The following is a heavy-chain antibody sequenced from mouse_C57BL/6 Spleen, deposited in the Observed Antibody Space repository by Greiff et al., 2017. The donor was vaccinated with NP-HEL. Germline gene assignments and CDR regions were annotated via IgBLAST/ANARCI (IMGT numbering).Heavy chain of an antibody. CDR2: IHPNSGST. D-gene: IGHD2-4*01. V-gene: IGHV1-64*01. CDR1: GYTFTSYW. CDR3: ARYGDDYDYDGGTMDY. J-gene: IGHJ4*01. Sequence: VQLQQPGAELVKPGASVKLSCKASGYTFTSYWMHWVKQRPGQGLEWIGMIHPNSGSTNYNEKFKSKATLTVDKSSSTAYMQLSSLTSEDSAVYYCARYGDDYDYDGGTMDYWGQGTSVTVSS.